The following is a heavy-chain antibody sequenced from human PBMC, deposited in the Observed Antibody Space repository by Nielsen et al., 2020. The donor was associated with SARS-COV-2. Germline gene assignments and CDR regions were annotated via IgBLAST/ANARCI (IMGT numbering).Heavy chain of an antibody. Sequence: SQTLSLTRAISGDSVSSGSAAWNWIRQSPSRGLEWLGRTYYRSKWYNDYAVSVKSRITINPDTSKNQFSLPLNSVTPEDTAVYYCARARGAYGDYYYYYYTDVWGKGTMVTVSS. D-gene: IGHD4-17*01. J-gene: IGHJ6*03. V-gene: IGHV6-1*01. CDR1: GDSVSSGSAA. CDR3: ARARGAYGDYYYYYYTDV. CDR2: TYYRSKWYN.